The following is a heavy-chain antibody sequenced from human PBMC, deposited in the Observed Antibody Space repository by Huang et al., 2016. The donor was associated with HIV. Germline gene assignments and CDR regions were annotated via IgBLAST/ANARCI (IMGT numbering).Heavy chain of an antibody. D-gene: IGHD6-19*01. CDR1: VFTFNNYA. J-gene: IGHJ4*02. Sequence: VESGGGVVQPGKSLELSCAASVFTFNNYAMYWVRQNPGRGLEWVAHISFDGSKKHYTDSVKGRFTISRDNSKNTQYLQMKNLTTDDTAIYYCARDQWLGQYFDYWGQGTLVTVSS. CDR2: ISFDGSKK. CDR3: ARDQWLGQYFDY. V-gene: IGHV3-30*14.